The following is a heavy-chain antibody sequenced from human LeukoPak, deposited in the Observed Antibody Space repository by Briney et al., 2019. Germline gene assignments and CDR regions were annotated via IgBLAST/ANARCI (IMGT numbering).Heavy chain of an antibody. CDR2: IYHSGST. Sequence: SETLSLTCTVSGGSISSGGYYWSWIRQPPGKGLEWIGYIYHSGSTYYNPSLKSRVTISVDRSKNQFSLKLSSVTAADTAVYYCARAVSPYDSSGYSLDYWGQGTLVTVSS. J-gene: IGHJ4*02. V-gene: IGHV4-30-2*01. D-gene: IGHD3-22*01. CDR3: ARAVSPYDSSGYSLDY. CDR1: GGSISSGGYY.